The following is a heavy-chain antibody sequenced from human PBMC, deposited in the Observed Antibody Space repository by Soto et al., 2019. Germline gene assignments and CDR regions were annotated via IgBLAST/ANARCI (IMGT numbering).Heavy chain of an antibody. CDR2: ISYDGTNK. Sequence: QVQLVESGGGVVQPGRSLRLSCAASGFTFSTYAMHWVRQAPGKGLEWVAVISYDGTNKYYADSVRGRFTISRDNSKNTLFLKMNSLRAEDTAVYYCAKDGGGYNYGYAMLDKYYYGMDVWGQGTTVTVSS. D-gene: IGHD5-18*01. CDR1: GFTFSTYA. V-gene: IGHV3-30-3*01. CDR3: AKDGGGYNYGYAMLDKYYYGMDV. J-gene: IGHJ6*02.